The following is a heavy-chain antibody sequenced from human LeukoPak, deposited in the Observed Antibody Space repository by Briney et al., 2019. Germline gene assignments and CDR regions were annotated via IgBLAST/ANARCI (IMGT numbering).Heavy chain of an antibody. J-gene: IGHJ4*02. CDR2: ISGSGGRT. D-gene: IGHD3-22*01. CDR3: AKKIGAPYDSSESYFLFDY. V-gene: IGHV3-23*01. Sequence: GGCLRLSCAASGFPFSSYAMTWVRQAPGKGLEWVSGISGSGGRTYYADYVKGRFTISRDNSKNTLYLHLDDLRADDTAIYYCAKKIGAPYDSSESYFLFDYWGQGTLVTVSS. CDR1: GFPFSSYA.